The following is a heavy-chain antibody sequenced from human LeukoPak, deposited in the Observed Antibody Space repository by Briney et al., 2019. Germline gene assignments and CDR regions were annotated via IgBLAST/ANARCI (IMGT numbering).Heavy chain of an antibody. J-gene: IGHJ6*02. CDR3: ARGPSMYYDFWSGVLDV. V-gene: IGHV4-34*01. CDR1: GGSFSGYY. CDR2: INHSGST. D-gene: IGHD3-3*01. Sequence: SETLSLTCAVYGGSFSGYYWSWIRQPPGKGLEWIGEINHSGSTNYNPSLKSRVTISVDTSKNQLSLKLSSVTAADTAVYYCARGPSMYYDFWSGVLDVWGQGTTVTVSS.